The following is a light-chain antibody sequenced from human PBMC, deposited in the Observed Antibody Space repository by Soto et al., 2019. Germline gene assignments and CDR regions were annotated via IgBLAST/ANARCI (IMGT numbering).Light chain of an antibody. J-gene: IGKJ1*01. CDR2: GAS. CDR1: QSVSSSY. V-gene: IGKV3-20*01. CDR3: QQYGTSTCT. Sequence: EIVLTQSPGTRSLSPGERATLPCRASQSVSSSYLAWYQQKPGQAPRLLIYGASSRANGIPDRFSGSGSGTDFTLNISRLEPEDFAVYYCQQYGTSTCTFGKGTKV.